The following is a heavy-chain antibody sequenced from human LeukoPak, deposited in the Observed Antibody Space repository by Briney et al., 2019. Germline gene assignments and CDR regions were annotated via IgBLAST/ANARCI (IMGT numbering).Heavy chain of an antibody. CDR1: GYTFSRNA. J-gene: IGHJ3*02. CDR2: LNTKTGTP. V-gene: IGHV7-4-1*02. Sequence: ASVKVSCKASGYTFSRNAINWVRQAPGQGLEWMGWLNTKTGTPTYAQGFTGRFVFSLDISVSTTYLPISNLKPEDTAVYYCARRSPSADAFDIWGQGTMVTVSS. CDR3: ARRSPSADAFDI.